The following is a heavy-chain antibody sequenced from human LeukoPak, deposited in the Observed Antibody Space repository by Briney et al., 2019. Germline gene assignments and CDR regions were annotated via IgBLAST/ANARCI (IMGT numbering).Heavy chain of an antibody. CDR2: IYYSGST. CDR3: ARETTVTALDY. D-gene: IGHD4-17*01. V-gene: IGHV4-59*01. Sequence: SETLSLTCTVSGGSISSYYWSWIRQPPGKGLEWIGYIYYSGSTDYNPSLKSRVTISVDTSKNQFSLKLSSVTAADTAVYYCARETTVTALDYWGQGTLVTVSS. J-gene: IGHJ4*02. CDR1: GGSISSYY.